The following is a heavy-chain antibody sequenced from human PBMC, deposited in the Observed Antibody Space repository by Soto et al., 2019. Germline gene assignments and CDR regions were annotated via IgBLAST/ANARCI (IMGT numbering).Heavy chain of an antibody. V-gene: IGHV1-2*04. CDR3: ARGPAAMPYYYYYYMDV. CDR1: GYTFTGYY. Sequence: QVQLVQSGAEVKKPGASVKVSCKASGYTFTGYYMHWVRQAPGQGLEWMGWINPNSGGTNYAQKFQCWVTMTRDTSISTAYMELSRLRSDDTAVYYCARGPAAMPYYYYYYMDVWGKGTTVTVSS. CDR2: INPNSGGT. D-gene: IGHD2-2*01. J-gene: IGHJ6*03.